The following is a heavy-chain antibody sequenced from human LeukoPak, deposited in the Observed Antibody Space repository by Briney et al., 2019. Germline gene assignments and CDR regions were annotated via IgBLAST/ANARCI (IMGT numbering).Heavy chain of an antibody. V-gene: IGHV1-2*02. CDR3: ARVRYSSSLWY. D-gene: IGHD6-6*01. Sequence: EASVKVSCKASGYTFTGYYMHWVRQAPGQGLEWMGWINPNSGGTNYAQKFQGRVAMTRDTSISTAYMELSRLRSDDTAVYYCARVRYSSSLWYWGQGTLVTVSS. CDR1: GYTFTGYY. J-gene: IGHJ4*02. CDR2: INPNSGGT.